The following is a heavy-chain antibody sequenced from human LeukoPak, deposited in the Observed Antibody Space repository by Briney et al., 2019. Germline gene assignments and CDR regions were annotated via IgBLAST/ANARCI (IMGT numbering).Heavy chain of an antibody. CDR2: INHSGST. D-gene: IGHD5-12*01. CDR1: GGSFSGYY. Sequence: SETLSLTCAVYGGSFSGYYWSWIRQPPGKGLEWIGEINHSGSTNYNPSLKSRVTISVDTSKNQFSLKLSSVTAADTAVYYCARGVGYVGYYFDYWGQGTLVTVSS. V-gene: IGHV4-34*01. CDR3: ARGVGYVGYYFDY. J-gene: IGHJ4*02.